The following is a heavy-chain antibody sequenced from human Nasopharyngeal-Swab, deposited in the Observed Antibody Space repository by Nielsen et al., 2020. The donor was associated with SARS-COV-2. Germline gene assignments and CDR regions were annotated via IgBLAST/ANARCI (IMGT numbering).Heavy chain of an antibody. CDR2: IWYDGSNK. CDR3: ARGSSVHAFDV. Sequence: LKISCATSGFSFSTYGMHWVRQSPVKGLEWLTNIWYDGSNKYYADSVKGRFTVSRDNSKNTLFLEMDSLRAEDTAVYYCARGSSVHAFDVWGQGTEVTVSS. CDR1: GFSFSTYG. J-gene: IGHJ3*01. V-gene: IGHV3-33*01. D-gene: IGHD3-10*01.